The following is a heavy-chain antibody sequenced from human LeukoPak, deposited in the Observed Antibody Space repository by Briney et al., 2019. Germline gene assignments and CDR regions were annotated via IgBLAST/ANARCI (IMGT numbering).Heavy chain of an antibody. V-gene: IGHV4-39*07. Sequence: SETLSLTCTVSGGSISSSSYYWGWIRQPPGKGLEWIGSIYHSGSTYYNPSLKSRVTISVDTSKNQFSLKLSSVTAADTAVYYCARVYFDWLLYYFGAFDIWGQGTMVTVSS. CDR3: ARVYFDWLLYYFGAFDI. J-gene: IGHJ3*02. D-gene: IGHD3-9*01. CDR1: GGSISSSSYY. CDR2: IYHSGST.